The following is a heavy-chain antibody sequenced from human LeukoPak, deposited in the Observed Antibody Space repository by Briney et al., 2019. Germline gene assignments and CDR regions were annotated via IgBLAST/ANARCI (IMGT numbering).Heavy chain of an antibody. V-gene: IGHV1-2*02. J-gene: IGHJ5*02. D-gene: IGHD2-15*01. CDR3: ARGGIDIVVVVAATSWFDP. CDR1: GYTFTSYY. Sequence: ASVKASCKASGYTFTSYYIHWVRQAPGQGLEWMGWINPNSGGTNYAQKFQGRVTMTRDTSISTAYMELSRLRSDDTAVYYCARGGIDIVVVVAATSWFDPWGQGTLVTVSS. CDR2: INPNSGGT.